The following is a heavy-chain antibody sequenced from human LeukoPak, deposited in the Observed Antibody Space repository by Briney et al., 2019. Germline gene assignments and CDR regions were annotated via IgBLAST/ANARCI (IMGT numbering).Heavy chain of an antibody. Sequence: GGSLRLSCAASGFTFSSYGMHWVRQAPGKGLEWVAVIWYDGSNKYYADSVKGRFTISRDNSKNTLYLQMNSLRAEDTAVYYCAGGYSYGWRYFDYWGQGTLVTVSS. CDR3: AGGYSYGWRYFDY. D-gene: IGHD5-18*01. V-gene: IGHV3-30*02. J-gene: IGHJ4*02. CDR2: IWYDGSNK. CDR1: GFTFSSYG.